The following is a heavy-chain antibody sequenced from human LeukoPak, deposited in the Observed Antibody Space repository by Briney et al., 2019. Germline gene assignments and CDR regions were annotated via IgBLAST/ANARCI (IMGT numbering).Heavy chain of an antibody. CDR1: GFTFSNYA. J-gene: IGHJ4*02. CDR2: ISGSGDST. D-gene: IGHD5-18*01. CDR3: ASSGYNYGTSYFAY. Sequence: GGSLRLSCEASGFTFSNYAMSWVRQAPGKGLEWVSAISGSGDSTFDADSVKGRFTISRDNSKNTLYLQMNSLRAEDTAIYYCASSGYNYGTSYFAYWGQGTLVTVSS. V-gene: IGHV3-23*01.